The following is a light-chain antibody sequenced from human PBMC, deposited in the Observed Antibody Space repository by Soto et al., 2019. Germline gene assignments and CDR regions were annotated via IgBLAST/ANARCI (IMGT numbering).Light chain of an antibody. V-gene: IGKV1-27*01. CDR2: AAS. CDR3: QKYYSVPFT. J-gene: IGKJ3*01. CDR1: QGIMNN. Sequence: DIQMTQSPSSLSASAGDKVTITCRASQGIMNNLAWYQQKPGKVPTLLIYAASTLQSGVPSRFSGSGSGTDFTLTISSLQPEDVATYYCQKYYSVPFTFGPGTKVDIK.